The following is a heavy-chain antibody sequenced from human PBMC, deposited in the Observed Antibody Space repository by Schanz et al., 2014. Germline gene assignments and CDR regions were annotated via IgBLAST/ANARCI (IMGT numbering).Heavy chain of an antibody. CDR1: GFTVSSNY. CDR2: IYYRGST. V-gene: IGHV4-39*07. J-gene: IGHJ4*02. D-gene: IGHD2-2*02. Sequence: VQLVESGGGLIQPGGSLRLSCAASGFTVSSNYMSWVRQAPGKGLEWIGSIYYRGSTYKKPSLKSRVTMSVDTSKNQFSRKLSSVTAADTAVYYCARDWVVPAAIGEGNWNYDNWGQGTLVTVSS. CDR3: ARDWVVPAAIGEGNWNYDN.